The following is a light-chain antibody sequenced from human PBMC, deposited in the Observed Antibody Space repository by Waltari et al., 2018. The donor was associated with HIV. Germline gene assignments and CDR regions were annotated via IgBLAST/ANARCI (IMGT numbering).Light chain of an antibody. V-gene: IGLV2-14*03. CDR2: DVI. CDR3: ASFTTRGTAV. Sequence: QSALTQPASVSGSPGQSITISCTGTRSAVGASNHVSWYQQHPGNAPKVRIYDVIGRPSGVSDRFSGSKSGNTASLTISGLQTEDEADYYCASFTTRGTAVFGGGTKLTVL. CDR1: RSAVGASNH. J-gene: IGLJ3*02.